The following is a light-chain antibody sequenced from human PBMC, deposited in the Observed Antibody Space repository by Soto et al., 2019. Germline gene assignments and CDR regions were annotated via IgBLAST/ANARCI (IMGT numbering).Light chain of an antibody. CDR1: SSNIGSNT. CDR2: END. V-gene: IGLV1-51*02. CDR3: GTWDSSLSGYV. J-gene: IGLJ1*01. Sequence: QSVLTQPPSASGTPGQRVTISCSGSSSNIGSNTVNWYQQLPGTAPKLLIYENDKRPSGIPDRFSGSTSGTSATLGITGLQTGDEADYYCGTWDSSLSGYVFATGTKVTVL.